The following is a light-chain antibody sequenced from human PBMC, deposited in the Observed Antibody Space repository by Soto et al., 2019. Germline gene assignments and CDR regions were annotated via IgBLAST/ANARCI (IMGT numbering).Light chain of an antibody. Sequence: EIVMTQSPATLSVSPGERATLSCRASQSVSSNLAWYQQKPGQAPRLLIYGASTRATGIPARFSGSGSGTDFTLTISSLQSEDFAVYYCKQYNNWPRTFGQGTQVEIK. J-gene: IGKJ1*01. CDR2: GAS. CDR1: QSVSSN. CDR3: KQYNNWPRT. V-gene: IGKV3-15*01.